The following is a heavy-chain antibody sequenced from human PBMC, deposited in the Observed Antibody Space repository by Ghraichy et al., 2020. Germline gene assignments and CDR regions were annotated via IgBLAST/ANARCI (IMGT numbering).Heavy chain of an antibody. V-gene: IGHV1-24*01. J-gene: IGHJ5*02. CDR1: GYTLTELS. CDR2: FDPEDGET. D-gene: IGHD1-26*01. Sequence: ASVKVSCKVSGYTLTELSMHWVRQAPGKGLEWMGVFDPEDGETIYAQKFQGRVTMTEDTSTDTAYMELSTLRSEDTAVYYCATDVAGSYYHWGQGTLVTVSS. CDR3: ATDVAGSYYH.